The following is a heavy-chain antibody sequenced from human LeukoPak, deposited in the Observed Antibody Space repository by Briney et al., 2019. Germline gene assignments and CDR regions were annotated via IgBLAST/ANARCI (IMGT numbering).Heavy chain of an antibody. J-gene: IGHJ6*02. D-gene: IGHD2-21*02. CDR2: IYSGGST. Sequence: PGGSLRLSCAASGLTVSSNYMSWVRQAPGKGLEWVSVIYSGGSTYYADSVKGRFTISRHNSKNTLYLQMNSLRAEDTAVYYCARNCGGDCYSYPYYYYYYGMDVWGQGTTVTVSS. CDR3: ARNCGGDCYSYPYYYYYYGMDV. V-gene: IGHV3-53*04. CDR1: GLTVSSNY.